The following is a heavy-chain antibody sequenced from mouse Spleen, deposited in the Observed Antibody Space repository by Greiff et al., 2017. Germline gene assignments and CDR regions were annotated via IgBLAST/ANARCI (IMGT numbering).Heavy chain of an antibody. V-gene: IGHV1S29*02. D-gene: IGHD4-1*01. CDR2: IYPYNGGT. CDR1: GYTFTDYN. CDR3: AGWEWYFDV. Sequence: VHVKQSGPELVKPGASVKISCKASGYTFTDYNMHWVKQSHGKSLEWIGYIYPYNGGTGYNQKFKSKATLTVDNSSSTAYMELRSLTSEDSAVYYCAGWEWYFDVWGAGTTVTVSS. J-gene: IGHJ1*01.